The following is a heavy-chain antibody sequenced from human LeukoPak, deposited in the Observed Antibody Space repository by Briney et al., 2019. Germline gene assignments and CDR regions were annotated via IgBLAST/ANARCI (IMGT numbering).Heavy chain of an antibody. CDR1: GGSISSGDYY. Sequence: PSETLPLTCTVSGGSISSGDYYRSWIRQPPGKGLEWIGYIYYSGSTYYNPSLKSRVTISVDTSRNQFSLKLSSVTAADTAVYYCARGISLGSDCSSTSCHAFDIWGQGTMVTVSS. V-gene: IGHV4-30-4*01. CDR2: IYYSGST. D-gene: IGHD2-2*01. J-gene: IGHJ3*02. CDR3: ARGISLGSDCSSTSCHAFDI.